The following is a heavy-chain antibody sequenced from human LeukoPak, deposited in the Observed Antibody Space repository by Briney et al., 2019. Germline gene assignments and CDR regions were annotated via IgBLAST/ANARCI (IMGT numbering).Heavy chain of an antibody. V-gene: IGHV3-30*18. CDR1: GFTFSNYG. J-gene: IGHJ4*02. CDR3: AKKSRGSGSYYGDY. CDR2: ISYDGSNK. D-gene: IGHD3-10*01. Sequence: GRSLRLSCAASGFTFSNYGMHWVRQAPGRGLEWVAFISYDGSNKYYADSVKGRFAISRDNSKNTLYLQMNSLRAEDTAVYYCAKKSRGSGSYYGDYWGQGILVTVSS.